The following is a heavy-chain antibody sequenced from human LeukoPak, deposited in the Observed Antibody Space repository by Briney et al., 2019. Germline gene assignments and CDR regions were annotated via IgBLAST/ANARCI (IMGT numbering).Heavy chain of an antibody. J-gene: IGHJ6*02. CDR1: GFTFSSYA. Sequence: GGSLRLSCAASGFTFSSYAMSWVRQTPGKGLEWVSGLGRSGENRYYATSVRGRFSISRDNSKDTVYLQMNSLRAEDTAIYYCVKDRPCETCMPMDAWGQGTTVTVSS. CDR3: VKDRPCETCMPMDA. V-gene: IGHV3-23*01. CDR2: LGRSGENR. D-gene: IGHD2-2*01.